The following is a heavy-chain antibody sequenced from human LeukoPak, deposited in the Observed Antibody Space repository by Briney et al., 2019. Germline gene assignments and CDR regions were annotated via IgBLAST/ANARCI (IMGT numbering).Heavy chain of an antibody. J-gene: IGHJ5*02. V-gene: IGHV3-7*01. CDR3: PKDPEGTYFDGSGNPFKYNWFDP. D-gene: IGHD3-10*01. CDR2: IKQDGSEK. CDR1: GFTFSSYW. Sequence: PGGSLRLSCAASGFTFSSYWMSWVRQAPGKGLEWVANIKQDGSEKYYVDSVKGRFTISRDNSKNTLYLQMNSLRAEDTAVYYCPKDPEGTYFDGSGNPFKYNWFDPWGQGILVTVSS.